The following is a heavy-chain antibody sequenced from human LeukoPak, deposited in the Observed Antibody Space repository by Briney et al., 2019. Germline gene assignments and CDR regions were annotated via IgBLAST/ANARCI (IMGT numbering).Heavy chain of an antibody. J-gene: IGHJ4*02. CDR2: ISANSGNT. D-gene: IGHD3-10*01. Sequence: GASVKVSCKSSGYSFRRNGISWVRQAPGQGLEWMAWISANSGNTNYAQNFQDRVTLTTDTSTSTAYMELRSLRSDDTAVYYCARDVNYASDYWGQGTLVTVSS. CDR1: GYSFRRNG. CDR3: ARDVNYASDY. V-gene: IGHV1-18*01.